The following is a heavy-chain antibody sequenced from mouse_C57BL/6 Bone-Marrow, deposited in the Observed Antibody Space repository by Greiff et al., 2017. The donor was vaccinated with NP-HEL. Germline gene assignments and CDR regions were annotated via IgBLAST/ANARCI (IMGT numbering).Heavy chain of an antibody. CDR2: IDPETGGP. D-gene: IGHD1-1*02. CDR3: TSPLWSLAY. Sequence: QVQLQQSGAELVRPGASVTLSCKASGYTFTDYEMHWVKQTPVHGLEWIGAIDPETGGPAYNQKFKGKAILTADKYSSTAYMELRSLTSEDSAVYYCTSPLWSLAYWGQGTLVTVSA. J-gene: IGHJ3*01. V-gene: IGHV1-15*01. CDR1: GYTFTDYE.